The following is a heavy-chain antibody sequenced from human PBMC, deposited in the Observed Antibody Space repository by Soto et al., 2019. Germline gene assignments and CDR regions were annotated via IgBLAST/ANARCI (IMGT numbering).Heavy chain of an antibody. J-gene: IGHJ3*02. Sequence: GGTLSLSCAASGFSFNGYYMHWVRQAPGKGLEWVSHISWDGGSTYYADSVKCRFTISRDNSKTSLYLQMNSLRTEDAALYSCEKFGWGESDSESHSSDIWGQGTMVTVSS. CDR2: ISWDGGST. CDR3: EKFGWGESDSESHSSDI. CDR1: GFSFNGYY. D-gene: IGHD3-3*01. V-gene: IGHV3-43*01.